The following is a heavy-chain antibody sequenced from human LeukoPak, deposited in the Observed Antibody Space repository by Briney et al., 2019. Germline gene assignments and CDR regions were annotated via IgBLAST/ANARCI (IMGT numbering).Heavy chain of an antibody. CDR1: GFTLSSYS. CDR3: ARAPNGYYGPFDY. D-gene: IGHD3-22*01. Sequence: GGSLRLSCAASGFTLSSYSMNWVRQAPGKGLEWVSSISTNSNYIYYADSVKGRFTISRDNAKNSLYLQMNSLRAEDTAVYYCARAPNGYYGPFDYWGQGTLVTVSS. V-gene: IGHV3-21*01. CDR2: ISTNSNYI. J-gene: IGHJ4*02.